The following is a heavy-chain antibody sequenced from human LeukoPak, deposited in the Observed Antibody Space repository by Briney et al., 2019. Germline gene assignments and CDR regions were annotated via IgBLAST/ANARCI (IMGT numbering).Heavy chain of an antibody. CDR3: AKDCGDYIWAGFWFGP. J-gene: IGHJ5*02. CDR2: IYYSGST. V-gene: IGHV4-59*01. Sequence: SETLSLTCTVSGGSISSYYWSWIRQPPGKGLEWIGYIYYSGSTNYKPSLKSRVTISVDTSKNQFSLKLSSVTAADTAVYYCAKDCGDYIWAGFWFGPWGQGTLVTVSS. CDR1: GGSISSYY. D-gene: IGHD4-17*01.